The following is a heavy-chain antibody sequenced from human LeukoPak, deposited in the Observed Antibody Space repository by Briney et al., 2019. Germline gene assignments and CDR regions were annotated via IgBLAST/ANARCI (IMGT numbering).Heavy chain of an antibody. Sequence: PSETLSLTCAVYDGSFSGYYWSWIRQPPGKGLEWIGEINHSGSTNHNPSLKSRVTISVDTSKNQFSLKLSSMTAADTAVYYCARYSSMTSRNRPIDPWGQGTLVTVSS. CDR1: DGSFSGYY. CDR3: ARYSSMTSRNRPIDP. J-gene: IGHJ5*02. CDR2: INHSGST. V-gene: IGHV4-34*01. D-gene: IGHD2-2*01.